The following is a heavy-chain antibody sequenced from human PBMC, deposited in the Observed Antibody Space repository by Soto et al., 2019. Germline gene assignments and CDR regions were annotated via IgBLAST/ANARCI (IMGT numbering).Heavy chain of an antibody. V-gene: IGHV3-23*01. Sequence: PGASLTLSCAASGFTFSSYAMSCDRQAPGKGLEWVSAISGSGGSTYYADSVKGRFTISRDNSKNTLYLQMNSLRAEDTAVYYCAKRASFLGIGYYYYYYMDVWGKGTTVTAP. CDR1: GFTFSSYA. CDR2: ISGSGGST. CDR3: AKRASFLGIGYYYYYYMDV. D-gene: IGHD7-27*01. J-gene: IGHJ6*03.